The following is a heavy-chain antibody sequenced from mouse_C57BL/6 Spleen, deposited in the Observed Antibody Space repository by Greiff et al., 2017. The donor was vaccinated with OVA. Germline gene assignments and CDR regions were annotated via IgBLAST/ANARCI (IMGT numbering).Heavy chain of an antibody. CDR3: ARDVYYGYDVGAMDY. CDR2: INYDGSST. Sequence: EVKLMESEGGLVQPGSSMKLSCTASGFTFSDYYMAWVRQVPEKGLEWVANINYDGSSTYYLDSLKSRFIISRDNAKNILYLQMSSLKSEDTATYYCARDVYYGYDVGAMDYWGQGTSVTVSS. V-gene: IGHV5-16*01. D-gene: IGHD2-2*01. J-gene: IGHJ4*01. CDR1: GFTFSDYY.